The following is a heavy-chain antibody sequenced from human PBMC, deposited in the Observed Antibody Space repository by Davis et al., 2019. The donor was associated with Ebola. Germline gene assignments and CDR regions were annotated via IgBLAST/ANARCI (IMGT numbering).Heavy chain of an antibody. CDR3: ARAPNYDVLTGTSSYYFDY. Sequence: ASVKVSCKSSGYTFTSYGLVWVRQAPGLGLEWMGWISGFNTNTNFAQKFQGRVPVSKDTSTNTAYMDLRSLTPDDTAIYYCARAPNYDVLTGTSSYYFDYWGQGTLVTVSS. V-gene: IGHV1-18*04. D-gene: IGHD3-9*01. CDR1: GYTFTSYG. J-gene: IGHJ4*02. CDR2: ISGFNTNT.